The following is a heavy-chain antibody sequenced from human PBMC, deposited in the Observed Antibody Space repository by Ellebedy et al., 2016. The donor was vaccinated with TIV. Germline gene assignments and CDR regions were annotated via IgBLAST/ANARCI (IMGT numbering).Heavy chain of an antibody. D-gene: IGHD2-8*01. Sequence: AASVKVSCKASGYTFTSYDINWVRQATGQGLEWMGWMNPNSGNTGYAQKFQGRVNMTRNTSISTAYMELSSLRSEDTAVYYCARGIVLMVYAILVNYYGMDVWGQGTTVTVSS. CDR2: MNPNSGNT. CDR1: GYTFTSYD. CDR3: ARGIVLMVYAILVNYYGMDV. J-gene: IGHJ6*02. V-gene: IGHV1-8*01.